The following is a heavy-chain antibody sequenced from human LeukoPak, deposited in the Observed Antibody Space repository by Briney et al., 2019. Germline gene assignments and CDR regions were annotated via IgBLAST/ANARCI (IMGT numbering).Heavy chain of an antibody. CDR3: AREVRYYDFWSGYSSPTVDY. V-gene: IGHV4-30-4*01. J-gene: IGHJ4*02. CDR2: IYYSGST. Sequence: SWIRQPPGKGLEWIGYIYYSGSTYYNPSLKSRVTISVDTSKNQFSLKLSSVTAADTAVYYCAREVRYYDFWSGYSSPTVDYWGQGTLVTVSS. D-gene: IGHD3-3*01.